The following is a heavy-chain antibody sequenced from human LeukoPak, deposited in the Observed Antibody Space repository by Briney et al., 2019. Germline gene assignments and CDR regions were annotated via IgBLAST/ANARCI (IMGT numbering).Heavy chain of an antibody. D-gene: IGHD6-13*01. J-gene: IGHJ6*03. V-gene: IGHV1-46*01. CDR2: INPSGGST. CDR1: GYTFTSYY. CDR3: ARGRGTAITRNYYMDV. Sequence: ASVKVSCKASGYTFTSYYMHWVRQAPGQGLEWMGIINPSGGSTSYAQKFQGRVTMTRDMSTSTVYMELSSLRSEDTAVYYCARGRGTAITRNYYMDVWGKGTTVTISS.